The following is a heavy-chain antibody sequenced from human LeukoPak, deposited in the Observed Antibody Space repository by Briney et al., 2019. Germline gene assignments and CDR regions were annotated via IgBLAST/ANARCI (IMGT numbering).Heavy chain of an antibody. CDR1: GGTFSSYA. Sequence: SVKVSCKASGGTFSSYAISWVRQAPGQGLEWMGRIIPILGIANYAQKFQGRVTITADKSTSTAYMELSSLRSEDTAVYYCAKDRLQLDSSGYYMLYFDYWGQGTLVTVSS. CDR3: AKDRLQLDSSGYYMLYFDY. D-gene: IGHD3-22*01. J-gene: IGHJ4*02. CDR2: IIPILGIA. V-gene: IGHV1-69*04.